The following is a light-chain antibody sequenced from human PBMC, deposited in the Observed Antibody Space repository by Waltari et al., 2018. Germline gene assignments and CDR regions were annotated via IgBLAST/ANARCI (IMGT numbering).Light chain of an antibody. J-gene: IGKJ4*01. CDR2: DAS. CDR3: QQYYDTPHS. Sequence: DIVMTQSPLSMPVTPGEPASISCRSSQSLLHRNGKTFFAWYLQKPGQSPRLLIYDASNRATGIPARFSGSGSGTDFTLTITSLQPEDVAVYYCQQYYDTPHSFGGGTKLEIK. V-gene: IGKV2-28*01. CDR1: QSLLHRNGKTF.